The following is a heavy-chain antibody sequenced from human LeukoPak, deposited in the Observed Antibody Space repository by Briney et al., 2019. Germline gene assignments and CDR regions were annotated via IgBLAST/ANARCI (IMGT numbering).Heavy chain of an antibody. CDR1: GGSFSGYY. CDR2: IYYSGST. V-gene: IGHV4-34*01. Sequence: SETLSLTCAVYGGSFSGYYWSWIRQPPGKGLEWIGSIYYSGSTYYNPSLKSRVTISVDTSKNQFSLKLSSVTAADTAVYYCARSLVATNEEDIVVVVAAGMDDAFDIWGQGTMVTVSS. D-gene: IGHD2-15*01. CDR3: ARSLVATNEEDIVVVVAAGMDDAFDI. J-gene: IGHJ3*02.